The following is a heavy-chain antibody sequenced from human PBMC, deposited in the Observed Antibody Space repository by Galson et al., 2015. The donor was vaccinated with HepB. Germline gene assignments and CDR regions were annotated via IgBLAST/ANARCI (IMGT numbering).Heavy chain of an antibody. CDR2: ISAYNGNT. Sequence: SVKVSCKASGYTFTSYGISWVRQAPGQGLEWMGWISAYNGNTNYAQKLQGRVTMTTDTSTSTAYMELRSLRSDDTAVYYCARDAREYSGYDRYFDYWGQGTLVTVSS. CDR3: ARDAREYSGYDRYFDY. CDR1: GYTFTSYG. V-gene: IGHV1-18*01. J-gene: IGHJ4*02. D-gene: IGHD5-12*01.